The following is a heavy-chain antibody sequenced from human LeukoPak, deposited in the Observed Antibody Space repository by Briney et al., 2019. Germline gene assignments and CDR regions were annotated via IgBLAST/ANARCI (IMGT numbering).Heavy chain of an antibody. CDR2: ISAYNGNT. Sequence: GASVKVSCKAPGYTFTSYGISWVRQAPGQGLEWMGWISAYNGNTNYAQKLQGRVTMTTDTSTSTAYMELRSLRSDDTAVYYCARAYYYGSGSYYNDWGQGTLVTVSS. V-gene: IGHV1-18*01. CDR1: GYTFTSYG. J-gene: IGHJ4*02. CDR3: ARAYYYGSGSYYND. D-gene: IGHD3-10*01.